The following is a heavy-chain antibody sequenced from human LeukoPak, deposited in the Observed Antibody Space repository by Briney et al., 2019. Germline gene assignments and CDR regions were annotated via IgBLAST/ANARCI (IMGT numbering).Heavy chain of an antibody. V-gene: IGHV4-59*12. CDR1: GDSITNYY. CDR2: IYYSGST. Sequence: SETLSLTCTVSGDSITNYYWSWIRQFPGEGLEWIGYIYYSGSTNYNPSLTSRVTISVDTSKNQFSLRLKLNSVTAADTAVYYCARGKLRYFDWFETHAFDIWGQGTMVTVSS. J-gene: IGHJ3*02. CDR3: ARGKLRYFDWFETHAFDI. D-gene: IGHD3-9*01.